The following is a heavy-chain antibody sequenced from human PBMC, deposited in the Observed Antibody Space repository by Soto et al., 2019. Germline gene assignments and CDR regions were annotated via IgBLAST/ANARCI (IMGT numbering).Heavy chain of an antibody. J-gene: IGHJ4*02. D-gene: IGHD3-10*01. Sequence: QVQLVQSGAEVKMPGSSVKVSCKTSGGIFFTSGLSWVRQAPGQGLEWMGGIIPFLGTTNHAQKFQGRVTYTADKSTYTVNLELSDMTYDDTATYYCARETAHLGASGRPLQPGNFDSWGQGTLVTVSS. CDR1: GGIFFTSG. V-gene: IGHV1-69*06. CDR2: IIPFLGTT. CDR3: ARETAHLGASGRPLQPGNFDS.